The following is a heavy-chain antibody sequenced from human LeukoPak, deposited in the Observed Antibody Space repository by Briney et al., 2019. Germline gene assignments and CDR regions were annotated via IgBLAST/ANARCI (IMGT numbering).Heavy chain of an antibody. CDR3: ARDPGYGLGVDYGDY. CDR2: IHRGGDT. CDR1: GFTVSGNY. D-gene: IGHD3-10*01. Sequence: GGSLRLSCAASGFTVSGNYMSWVRQAPGKGLEWLSVIHRGGDTYYADSVKGRFTISRDSSKNTVFLQMDSLRAEDSAVYYCARDPGYGLGVDYGDYWGQGTLVTVSS. J-gene: IGHJ4*02. V-gene: IGHV3-66*01.